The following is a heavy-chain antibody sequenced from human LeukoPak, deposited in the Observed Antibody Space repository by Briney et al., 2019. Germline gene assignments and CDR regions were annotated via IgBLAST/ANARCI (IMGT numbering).Heavy chain of an antibody. Sequence: GGSLRLSCEASGFSFSTYGMHWVCQAPGKGLEWVAFTPYDGNSKYYTDSVKGRFTVSKDNLQNTLYLQMNNLGIEDTAVYFCARAEGVDLYFDYWSQGTPVTVSS. CDR1: GFSFSTYG. D-gene: IGHD3-16*01. J-gene: IGHJ4*02. V-gene: IGHV3-30*02. CDR3: ARAEGVDLYFDY. CDR2: TPYDGNSK.